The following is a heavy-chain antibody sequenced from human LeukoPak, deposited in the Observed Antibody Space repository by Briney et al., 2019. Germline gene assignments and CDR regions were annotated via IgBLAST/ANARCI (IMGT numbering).Heavy chain of an antibody. V-gene: IGHV4-34*01. J-gene: IGHJ5*02. CDR2: INHSGST. CDR1: GGSLSGYF. Sequence: SETLSLTCAVYGGSLSGYFWTWIRQAPGKGLEWIGEINHSGSTNYNPSLKSRVTISVDTSKNQFSLKLSSVTAADTAVYYCAKARLLWFGELQHNWFDPWGQGTLVTVSS. D-gene: IGHD3-10*01. CDR3: AKARLLWFGELQHNWFDP.